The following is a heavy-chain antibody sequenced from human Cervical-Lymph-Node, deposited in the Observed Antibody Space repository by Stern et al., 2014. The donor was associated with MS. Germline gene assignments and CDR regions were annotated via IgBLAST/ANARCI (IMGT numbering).Heavy chain of an antibody. Sequence: QVKLVEAGAEVKKPGSSVKVSCKASGGTFSSYAISWVRQAPGRGLEWMGESIPMFGTTKSAQKFQGRVTIIADGSTTTAYMELSSLRSEDTAVYYCARRDYYDSSGYYGDAFDIWGQGTMVTVSS. D-gene: IGHD3-22*01. CDR1: GGTFSSYA. CDR2: SIPMFGTT. CDR3: ARRDYYDSSGYYGDAFDI. V-gene: IGHV1-69*01. J-gene: IGHJ3*02.